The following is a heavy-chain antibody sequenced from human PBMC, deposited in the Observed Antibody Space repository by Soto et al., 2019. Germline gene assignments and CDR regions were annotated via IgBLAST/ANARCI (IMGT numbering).Heavy chain of an antibody. D-gene: IGHD2-2*01. CDR2: IHHSGST. J-gene: IGHJ5*02. CDR3: ARARQYCSSSSCYLDP. V-gene: IGHV4-4*02. Sequence: SETLSLTCAVSGDSIISANWWNWVRQAPGKGLEWIGEIHHSGSTNYNPSLKSRVTISVDKSKNQVSLKVNSVTAADTAVYYCARARQYCSSSSCYLDPWGQGTLVTVSS. CDR1: GDSIISANW.